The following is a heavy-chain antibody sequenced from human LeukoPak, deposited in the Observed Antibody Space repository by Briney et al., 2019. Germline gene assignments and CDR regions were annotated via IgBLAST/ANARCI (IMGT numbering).Heavy chain of an antibody. Sequence: GGSLRLSCAASGFTFSSYSMNWVRQAPGKGLEWVSAISGSGGSTYYADSAKGRFTISRDNSKNTLYLQMNSLRAEDTAVYYCAKVVVGATHDAFDIWGQGTMVTVSS. D-gene: IGHD2-15*01. CDR2: ISGSGGST. J-gene: IGHJ3*02. CDR1: GFTFSSYS. V-gene: IGHV3-23*01. CDR3: AKVVVGATHDAFDI.